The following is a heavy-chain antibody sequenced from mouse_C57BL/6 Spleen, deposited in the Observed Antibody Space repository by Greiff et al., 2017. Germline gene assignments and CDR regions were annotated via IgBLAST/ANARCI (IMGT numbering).Heavy chain of an antibody. CDR3: ARSNWEGRYFDV. V-gene: IGHV1-59*01. CDR2: IDPSDSST. Sequence: QVQLQQPGAELVRPGTSVKLSCKASGYTFTSYWMHWVKQRPGQGLEWIGVIDPSDSSTNYNQKFKGKATLTVDTSSSTAYMQLSSLTSEDSAVYYCARSNWEGRYFDVWGTGTTVTVSS. D-gene: IGHD4-1*01. J-gene: IGHJ1*03. CDR1: GYTFTSYW.